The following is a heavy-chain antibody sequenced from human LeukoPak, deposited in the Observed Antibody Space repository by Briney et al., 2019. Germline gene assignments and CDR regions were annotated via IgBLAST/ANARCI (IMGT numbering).Heavy chain of an antibody. V-gene: IGHV3-23*01. CDR1: GFTFSTYA. CDR3: AKGRPITMIVVVTIDFDC. Sequence: GGSLRLSCAASGFTFSTYAMSWVRQAPGKGLEWVSAISGSGGSTYYADSVKGRFTISRDNSKNTLYLQMNSLKAEDTAVYYCAKGRPITMIVVVTIDFDCWGQGTLVTVSS. CDR2: ISGSGGST. J-gene: IGHJ4*02. D-gene: IGHD3-22*01.